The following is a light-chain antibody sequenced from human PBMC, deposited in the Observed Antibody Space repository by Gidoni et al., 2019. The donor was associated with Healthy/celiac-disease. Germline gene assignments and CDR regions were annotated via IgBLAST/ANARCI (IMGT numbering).Light chain of an antibody. CDR2: GAS. CDR3: QQYNNWPPWT. J-gene: IGKJ1*01. V-gene: IGKV3-15*01. CDR1: QSVSSN. Sequence: ELVMTQSPATLSVSPGERATLSCRASQSVSSNLAGYQQKPGQAPRLLIYGASTRATGIPARFSGSGSGTEFTLTISSLQSEDFAVYYCQQYNNWPPWTCGQGTKVEIK.